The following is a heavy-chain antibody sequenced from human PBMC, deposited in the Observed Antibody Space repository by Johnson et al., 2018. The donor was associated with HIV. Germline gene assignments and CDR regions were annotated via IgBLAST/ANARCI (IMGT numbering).Heavy chain of an antibody. J-gene: IGHJ3*02. CDR1: GFTFSSYG. CDR2: ISSDGSNK. D-gene: IGHD2/OR15-2a*01. Sequence: QMQLVESGGGVDQPGRSLRLSCAASGFTFSSYGMHWVRQAPGKGLEWVAFISSDGSNKYFAVSVTCRFSISRDNSKNTLYLQMNSLTAEDTAVYYCTTGSLSYSPPTSSLAVDIWGQGTMVTVSS. V-gene: IGHV3-30*03. CDR3: TTGSLSYSPPTSSLAVDI.